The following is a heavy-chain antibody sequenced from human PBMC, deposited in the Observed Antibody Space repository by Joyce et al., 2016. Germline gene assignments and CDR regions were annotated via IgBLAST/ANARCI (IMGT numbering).Heavy chain of an antibody. V-gene: IGHV3-48*02. J-gene: IGHJ4*02. D-gene: IGHD3-3*01. CDR3: ARDPGVGTYGKFDL. Sequence: EVQLVESGGGLVQPGGSLRLSCAASGFTCSNYVMNWVRQAPGKGMEWLSYIGAGGDNFQYAASVSGRFSISRDNAKNSLYLQMNSLRDEDSALYFCARDPGVGTYGKFDLWGQGTLVTVSS. CDR1: GFTCSNYV. CDR2: IGAGGDNF.